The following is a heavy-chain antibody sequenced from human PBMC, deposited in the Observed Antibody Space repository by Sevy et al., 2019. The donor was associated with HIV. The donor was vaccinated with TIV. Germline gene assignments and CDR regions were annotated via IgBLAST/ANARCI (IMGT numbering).Heavy chain of an antibody. D-gene: IGHD2-2*01. CDR3: ARGIVVPAARYFDY. CDR1: GFTFSSYW. V-gene: IGHV3-74*01. J-gene: IGHJ4*02. Sequence: GGSLRLSCAASGFTFSSYWMHWVRQAPGKGLVWVSRINSDGSSTSYAYSVKGRFTISRDNAKNTLYLQMNSLRAEDTAVYYCARGIVVPAARYFDYWGQGTLVTVSS. CDR2: INSDGSST.